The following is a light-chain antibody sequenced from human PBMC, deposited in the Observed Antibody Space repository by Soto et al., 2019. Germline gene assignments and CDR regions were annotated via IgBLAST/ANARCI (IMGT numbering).Light chain of an antibody. CDR1: QSVSSSY. CDR2: GAS. J-gene: IGKJ4*01. Sequence: EIVLTQSPGTLSLSPGERATLSCRASQSVSSSYLAWYQQKPGQAPRLLIYGASSRATGIPDRFSGSGSGTHFTLTISRLEPEDFAVYYCQQDGSSPALTFGGGTKVEIK. V-gene: IGKV3-20*01. CDR3: QQDGSSPALT.